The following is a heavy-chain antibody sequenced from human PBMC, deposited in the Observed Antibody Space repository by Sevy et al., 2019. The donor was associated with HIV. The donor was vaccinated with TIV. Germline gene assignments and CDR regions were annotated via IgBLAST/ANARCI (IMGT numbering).Heavy chain of an antibody. J-gene: IGHJ3*02. CDR3: AGGATFYSDSSGRVLSVLGAFDI. CDR1: GFTVSSNY. D-gene: IGHD3-22*01. V-gene: IGHV3-53*01. Sequence: GGSLRLSCAASGFTVSSNYMSWVRQAPGKGLEWVSIIFSGGGTYYADSVQGGFTISRDNSKNMVYLQMNSLRAEDTAVFYCAGGATFYSDSSGRVLSVLGAFDIWGRGTMVTVSS. CDR2: IFSGGGT.